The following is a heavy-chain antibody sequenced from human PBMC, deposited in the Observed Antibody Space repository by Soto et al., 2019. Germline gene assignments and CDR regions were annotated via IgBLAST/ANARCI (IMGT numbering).Heavy chain of an antibody. V-gene: IGHV4-34*01. CDR3: ARAVGSSGWYLNFDY. J-gene: IGHJ4*02. D-gene: IGHD6-19*01. CDR1: GGSFRGSY. CDR2: INHSGST. Sequence: PSETLSLTCAVYGGSFRGSYWSWIRQRPGKGLEWIGEINHSGSTNYNPSLKSRVTISVDTSKNQFSLKLSSVTAADTAVYYCARAVGSSGWYLNFDYWGQGTLVTVSS.